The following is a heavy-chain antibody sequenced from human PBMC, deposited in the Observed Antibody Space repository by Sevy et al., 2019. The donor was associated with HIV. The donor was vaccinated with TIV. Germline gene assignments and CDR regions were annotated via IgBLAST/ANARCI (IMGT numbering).Heavy chain of an antibody. J-gene: IGHJ4*02. Sequence: SETLSLTCTVSGGSISSYYWSWIRQPPGKGLEWIGYIYYSGSTNYNPSLKSRVTISVDTSKNQFSLKLSSVTAADTAVYYCARGIALTAVTAIPYFDHWGQGTLVTVSS. CDR3: ARGIALTAVTAIPYFDH. CDR2: IYYSGST. CDR1: GGSISSYY. D-gene: IGHD2-21*02. V-gene: IGHV4-59*01.